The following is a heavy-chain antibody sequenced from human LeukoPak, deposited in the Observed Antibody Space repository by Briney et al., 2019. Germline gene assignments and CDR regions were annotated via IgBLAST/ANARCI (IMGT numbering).Heavy chain of an antibody. Sequence: KPGGSLRLSCAASGFTFSDYYMSWIRQAPGKGLEWVSYISSSSSYTNYADSVKGRFTISRDNAKNSLYLQMNSLRAEDTAVYYCARETRAGLRWFGERGDYWGQGTLVTVSS. CDR3: ARETRAGLRWFGERGDY. CDR1: GFTFSDYY. J-gene: IGHJ4*02. D-gene: IGHD3-10*01. CDR2: ISSSSSYT. V-gene: IGHV3-11*05.